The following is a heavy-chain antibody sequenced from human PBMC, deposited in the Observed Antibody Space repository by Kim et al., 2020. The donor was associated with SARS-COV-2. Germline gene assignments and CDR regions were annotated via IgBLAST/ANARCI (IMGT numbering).Heavy chain of an antibody. J-gene: IGHJ6*02. Sequence: SVKVSCKASGGTFSSYAISWVRQAPGQGLEWMGRIIPILGIANYAQKFQGRVTITADKSTSTAYMELSSLRSEDTAVYYCARDLPESIFGVVIIGDYYYGMDVWGQGTTVTVSS. CDR1: GGTFSSYA. CDR3: ARDLPESIFGVVIIGDYYYGMDV. V-gene: IGHV1-69*04. CDR2: IIPILGIA. D-gene: IGHD3-3*01.